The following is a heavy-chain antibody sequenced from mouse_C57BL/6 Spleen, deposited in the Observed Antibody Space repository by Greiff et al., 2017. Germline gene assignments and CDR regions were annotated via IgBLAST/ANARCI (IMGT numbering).Heavy chain of an antibody. CDR3: ANYYGSSYWYFDV. CDR1: GYTFTSYW. J-gene: IGHJ1*03. CDR2: IYPGSGST. D-gene: IGHD1-1*01. V-gene: IGHV1-55*01. Sequence: QVQLQQPGAELVKPGASVKMSCKASGYTFTSYWITWLKQRPGQGLEWIGDIYPGSGSTNYNEKFKSKATLTVDTASSTAYMQLSSLTSEDSAVYYCANYYGSSYWYFDVWGTGTTVTVSS.